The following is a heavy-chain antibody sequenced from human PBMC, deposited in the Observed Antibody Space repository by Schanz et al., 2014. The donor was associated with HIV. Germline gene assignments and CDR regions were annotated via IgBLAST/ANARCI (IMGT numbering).Heavy chain of an antibody. CDR3: AKDWARTAGYCFHY. CDR1: GFTFSDYS. D-gene: IGHD3-9*01. Sequence: EVQLVESGGGLVKPGGSLRLSCTASGFTFSDYSMNWVRQTPGKGLEWVSRINSNEGTTDYADSVKGRFTISRDNAKNSLYLQMNSLRAEDTAFYYCAKDWARTAGYCFHYWGQGTLVTVSS. J-gene: IGHJ4*02. V-gene: IGHV3-9*01. CDR2: INSNEGTT.